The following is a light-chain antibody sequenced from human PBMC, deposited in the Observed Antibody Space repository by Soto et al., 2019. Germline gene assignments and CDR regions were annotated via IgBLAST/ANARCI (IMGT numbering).Light chain of an antibody. Sequence: HSVLTQPPSASGSPGQSVTISCTGTSSDVGGYNYVSWYQQHPGKAPKLMIFEVSKRPSGVPDRFSGSKSGNTASLIVSGLQVEDEADSYCSSYAGSNNLVFGGGTKVTVL. J-gene: IGLJ2*01. V-gene: IGLV2-8*01. CDR1: SSDVGGYNY. CDR3: SSYAGSNNLV. CDR2: EVS.